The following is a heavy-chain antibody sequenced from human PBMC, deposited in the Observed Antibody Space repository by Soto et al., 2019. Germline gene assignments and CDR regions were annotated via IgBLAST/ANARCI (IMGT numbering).Heavy chain of an antibody. CDR3: ARGYSGYGSSHDF. D-gene: IGHD5-12*01. CDR2: ISSSSSYI. CDR1: GFTFSSYS. Sequence: GGSLRLSCAASGFTFSSYSMNWVRQAPGKGLEWVSSISSSSSYIYYADSVKGRFTISRDNAKNSLYLQMNSLRAEDTAVYYCARGYSGYGSSHDFWGRGTLVTVSS. V-gene: IGHV3-21*01. J-gene: IGHJ4*02.